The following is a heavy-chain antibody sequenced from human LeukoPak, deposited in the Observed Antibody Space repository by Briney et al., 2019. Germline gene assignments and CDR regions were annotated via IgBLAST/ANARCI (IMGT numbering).Heavy chain of an antibody. D-gene: IGHD6-13*01. J-gene: IGHJ4*02. CDR1: GGSISSSSYY. CDR2: IYYSGST. V-gene: IGHV4-39*01. Sequence: SETLSLTCTVSGGSISSSSYYWGWIRQPPGKGLEWIVSIYYSGSTYYNPSLKSRVTISVDTSKNQFSLKLSSVTAADTAVYYCASTIAAAGPFDYWGQGTLVTVSS. CDR3: ASTIAAAGPFDY.